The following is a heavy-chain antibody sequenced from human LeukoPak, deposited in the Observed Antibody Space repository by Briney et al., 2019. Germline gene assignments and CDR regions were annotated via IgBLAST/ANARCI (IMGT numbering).Heavy chain of an antibody. CDR1: GFTVSSNY. J-gene: IGHJ4*02. Sequence: GGSLRLSCAASGFTVSSNYMSWVRQAPGKGLEWVSVIYSGGSTYYADSVKGRFTISRDNSKNTLYLQMNSLRAEDTAVYYCAGNARGIQLWLDYWGQGTLVTVSS. CDR2: IYSGGST. CDR3: AGNARGIQLWLDY. D-gene: IGHD5-18*01. V-gene: IGHV3-66*01.